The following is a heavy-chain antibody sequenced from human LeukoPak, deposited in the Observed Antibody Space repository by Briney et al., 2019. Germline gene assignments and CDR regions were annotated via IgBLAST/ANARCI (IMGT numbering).Heavy chain of an antibody. CDR2: IGAFNGNT. Sequence: ASVKVSCKASGYSFDRCGVSWVRQAPGQGLEWLGWIGAFNGNTNYAQNLQGRVTMTADTSTTTAYMELRSLSSDDTAVYYCARDFLSYDGSENHFEDTFDIWGQGTMVIVSS. CDR1: GYSFDRCG. V-gene: IGHV1-18*01. J-gene: IGHJ3*02. D-gene: IGHD3-22*01. CDR3: ARDFLSYDGSENHFEDTFDI.